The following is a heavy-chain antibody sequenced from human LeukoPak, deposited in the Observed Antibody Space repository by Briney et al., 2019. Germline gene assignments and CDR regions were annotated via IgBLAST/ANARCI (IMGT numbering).Heavy chain of an antibody. CDR3: ARAVYGDIDY. D-gene: IGHD4-17*01. Sequence: GGSLRLSCAASGFTFSSHWMHWVRQAPGKGLVWVSRITSDGRLTNYADSVKGRFTISRDNAKNTLYLQMSSLRAEDTAVYYCARAVYGDIDYWGQGTLVAVSS. V-gene: IGHV3-74*01. CDR1: GFTFSSHW. J-gene: IGHJ4*02. CDR2: ITSDGRLT.